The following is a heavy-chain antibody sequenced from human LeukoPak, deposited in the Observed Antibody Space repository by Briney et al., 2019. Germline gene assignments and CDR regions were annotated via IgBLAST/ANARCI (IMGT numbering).Heavy chain of an antibody. V-gene: IGHV4-34*01. CDR3: ARWRYSSSWTSYNWFDP. Sequence: SETLSLTCTVSGGSISSYYWSWIRQPPGKGLEWIGEINHSGSTNYNPSLKSRVTISVDTSKNQFSLKLSSVTAADTAVYYCARWRYSSSWTSYNWFDPWGQGTLVTVSS. J-gene: IGHJ5*02. CDR1: GGSISSYY. CDR2: INHSGST. D-gene: IGHD6-13*01.